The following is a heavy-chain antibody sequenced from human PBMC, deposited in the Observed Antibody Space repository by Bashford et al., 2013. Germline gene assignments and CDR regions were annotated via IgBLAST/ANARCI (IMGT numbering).Heavy chain of an antibody. Sequence: SVKVSPARASGGTFSSYAISWGATGPWTRGFEWMGRGSSLSLGTANYAQKFQGRVTITADESTSTAYMELSSLRSEDTAVYYCARGNIVVVIATPYYYYGMDVWAKGPRSPRLL. CDR1: GGTFSSYA. CDR2: SSLSLGTA. J-gene: IGHJ6*02. V-gene: IGHV1-69*13. D-gene: IGHD2-21*01. CDR3: ARGNIVVVIATPYYYYGMDV.